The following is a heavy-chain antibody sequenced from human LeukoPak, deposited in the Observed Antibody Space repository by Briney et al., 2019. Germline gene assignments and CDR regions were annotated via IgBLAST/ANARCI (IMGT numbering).Heavy chain of an antibody. CDR2: IYTSGST. J-gene: IGHJ4*02. CDR1: DDSISDYY. V-gene: IGHV4-4*07. D-gene: IGHD5-18*01. Sequence: SETLSLTCTVSDDSISDYYWSWIRQPAGKGLEWIGRIYTSGSTNYNPSLKSRVTISVDTSKNQFSLKLSSVTAADTAVYYCARGKGYSYGGDLDYWGQGTLVTVSS. CDR3: ARGKGYSYGGDLDY.